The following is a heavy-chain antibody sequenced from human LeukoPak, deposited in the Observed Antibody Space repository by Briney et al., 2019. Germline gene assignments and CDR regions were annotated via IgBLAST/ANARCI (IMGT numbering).Heavy chain of an antibody. V-gene: IGHV1-18*01. CDR2: ISAYDGNT. J-gene: IGHJ3*02. D-gene: IGHD1-26*01. Sequence: ASVKVSCKASGYTFTNYGISWVRQAPGQGLEWMGWISAYDGNTNYAQKLQGRVTMTTDTSTTTAYMELRSLRSDDTAVYYCARELGIVGAPDAFDIWGQGTMVTVSS. CDR3: ARELGIVGAPDAFDI. CDR1: GYTFTNYG.